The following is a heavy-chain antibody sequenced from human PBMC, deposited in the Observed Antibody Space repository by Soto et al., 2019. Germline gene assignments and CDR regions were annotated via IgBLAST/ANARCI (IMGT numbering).Heavy chain of an antibody. J-gene: IGHJ4*02. D-gene: IGHD3-22*01. CDR1: GGTFSSYA. Sequence: ASVKVSCKASGGTFSSYAISWVRQAPGQGLEWMGGIIPIFGTANYAQKFQGRVTITADESTSTAYMELSSLRSEDTAVYYCARGRGRYYDSSGYYFPRPAYWGKGTLDTVSS. V-gene: IGHV1-69*13. CDR3: ARGRGRYYDSSGYYFPRPAY. CDR2: IIPIFGTA.